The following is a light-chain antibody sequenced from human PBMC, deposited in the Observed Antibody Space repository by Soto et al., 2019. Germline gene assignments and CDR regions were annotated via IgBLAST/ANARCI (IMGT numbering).Light chain of an antibody. J-gene: IGKJ2*01. CDR3: QQIHTPPDT. CDR2: AAS. Sequence: DIQMTQSPSSLSASEGGRVTITCRASQNINNYLDWYQQKPGQAPKLLIYAASSLKSGVPSRFTGSGSGTEFTLTISDLHPGYFATYSWQQIHTPPDTLGQGTKLEIK. V-gene: IGKV1-39*01. CDR1: QNINNY.